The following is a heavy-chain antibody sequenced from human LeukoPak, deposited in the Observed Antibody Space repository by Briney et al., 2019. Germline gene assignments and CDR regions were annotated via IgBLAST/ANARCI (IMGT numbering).Heavy chain of an antibody. Sequence: SETLSLTCTVSGGSISSRTYYWAWIRQPPGKGLEWIGSIYYSGRTYYNPSLKRRVTISVDMSKNQLFLKLSSVTAADTAVYYCARLGGSSSIDYWGQGTLVTVSS. CDR3: ARLGGSSSIDY. V-gene: IGHV4-39*01. J-gene: IGHJ4*02. CDR1: GGSISSRTYY. D-gene: IGHD6-6*01. CDR2: IYYSGRT.